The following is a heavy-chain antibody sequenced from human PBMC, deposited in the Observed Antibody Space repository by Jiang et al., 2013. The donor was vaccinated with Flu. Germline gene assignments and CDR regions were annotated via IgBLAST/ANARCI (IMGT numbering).Heavy chain of an antibody. CDR2: IYWDDDK. J-gene: IGHJ4*02. Sequence: KPTQTLTLTCTFSGFSLSTSGVGVGWIRQPPGKALEWLALIYWDDDKRYSPSLKSRLTITKDTSKNQVVLTMTNMDPVDTATYYCAHSEETTYYYDSSGYYTYYFDYWGQGTLVTVSS. CDR1: GFSLSTSGVG. CDR3: AHSEETTYYYDSSGYYTYYFDY. V-gene: IGHV2-5*02. D-gene: IGHD3-22*01.